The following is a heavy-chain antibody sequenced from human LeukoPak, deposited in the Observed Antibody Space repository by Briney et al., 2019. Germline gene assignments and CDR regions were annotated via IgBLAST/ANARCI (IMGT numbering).Heavy chain of an antibody. Sequence: APVKVSCKASGYTFTSYGISWVRQAPGQGLEWMGWVSTYNGNTNYAHNLQGRVTMTTDTSTGTAYMELRSLRSDDTAVYYCARDYSSGWPNFDYWGQGTLVTVSS. CDR1: GYTFTSYG. CDR2: VSTYNGNT. CDR3: ARDYSSGWPNFDY. V-gene: IGHV1-18*01. D-gene: IGHD6-19*01. J-gene: IGHJ4*02.